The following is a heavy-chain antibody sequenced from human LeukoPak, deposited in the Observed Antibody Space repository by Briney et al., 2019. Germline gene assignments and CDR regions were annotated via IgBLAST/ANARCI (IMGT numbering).Heavy chain of an antibody. J-gene: IGHJ3*02. V-gene: IGHV1-2*02. CDR3: ARYSSPPDALDI. CDR1: GYTFTAYY. Sequence: ASVKVSCKASGYTFTAYYIHWVRQAPGQGLEWMGWINPNSGGTHYAQNFQGRVTLTRDTSISTAYMELSRLRSDDTALYYCARYSSPPDALDIWGQGTMVTVSS. D-gene: IGHD6-13*01. CDR2: INPNSGGT.